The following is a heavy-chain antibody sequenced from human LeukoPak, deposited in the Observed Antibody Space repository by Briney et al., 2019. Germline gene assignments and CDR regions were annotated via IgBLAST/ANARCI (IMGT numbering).Heavy chain of an antibody. CDR3: ARDFWSGLKTSTDY. J-gene: IGHJ4*02. D-gene: IGHD3-3*01. Sequence: ASVKVSCKASGYTFTSYGISWVRQAPGQGLEWMGWISAYNGNTNYAQKLQGRVTMTTDTSTSTAYMELRSLRSDATAVYYCARDFWSGLKTSTDYWGQGTLVTVSS. V-gene: IGHV1-18*01. CDR2: ISAYNGNT. CDR1: GYTFTSYG.